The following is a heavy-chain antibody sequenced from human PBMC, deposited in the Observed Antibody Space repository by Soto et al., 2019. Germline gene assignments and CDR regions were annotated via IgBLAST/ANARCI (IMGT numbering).Heavy chain of an antibody. V-gene: IGHV3-30*18. J-gene: IGHJ6*02. CDR1: GFTFSSYG. CDR2: ISYDGSNK. Sequence: PGGSLRLSCAASGFTFSSYGMHWVRQAPGKGLEWVAVISYDGSNKYYADSVKGRFTISRDNSKNTLYLQMNSLRAEDTAVYYCAKDKSNYGSGYYYGMDVWGQGTTVTVSS. CDR3: AKDKSNYGSGYYYGMDV. D-gene: IGHD4-4*01.